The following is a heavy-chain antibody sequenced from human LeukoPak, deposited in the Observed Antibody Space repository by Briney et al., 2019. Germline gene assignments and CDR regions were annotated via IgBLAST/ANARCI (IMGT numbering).Heavy chain of an antibody. CDR3: ARSIAAAGLDYYYMDV. D-gene: IGHD6-13*01. Sequence: SETLSLTCAVYGGSFSGYYWSWIRQPPGKGLEWIGEINHSGSTNYNPSLKSRVTISVDTSKNQFSLKLSSVTAADTAVYYYARSIAAAGLDYYYMDVWGKGTTVTISS. V-gene: IGHV4-34*01. CDR1: GGSFSGYY. J-gene: IGHJ6*03. CDR2: INHSGST.